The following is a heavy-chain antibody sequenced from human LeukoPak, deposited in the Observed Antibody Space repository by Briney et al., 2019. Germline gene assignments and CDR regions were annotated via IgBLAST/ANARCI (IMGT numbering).Heavy chain of an antibody. V-gene: IGHV3-74*01. CDR3: TRYGHSSGYYAY. D-gene: IGHD3-22*01. Sequence: GGSLRLSCAASGFTFSSYWMHWVRQAPGKGLVWVSRISSDGSGISYADSVKGRFTISRDNAKNSLYLQMNSLRDEDTAVYYCTRYGHSSGYYAYWGQGTLVTVSS. CDR2: ISSDGSGI. CDR1: GFTFSSYW. J-gene: IGHJ4*02.